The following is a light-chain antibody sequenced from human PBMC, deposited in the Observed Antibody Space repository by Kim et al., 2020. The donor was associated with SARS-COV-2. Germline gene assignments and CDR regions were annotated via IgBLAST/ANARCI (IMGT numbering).Light chain of an antibody. Sequence: AASVGDRVTITCRASQSISSWLAWYQQKPGKATKLLIDKASSLESGVPSRFSGSGSGTEFTLTISSLQPDDFATYYCQQYNSYWTFGQGTKVDIK. CDR2: KAS. J-gene: IGKJ1*01. CDR1: QSISSW. V-gene: IGKV1-5*03. CDR3: QQYNSYWT.